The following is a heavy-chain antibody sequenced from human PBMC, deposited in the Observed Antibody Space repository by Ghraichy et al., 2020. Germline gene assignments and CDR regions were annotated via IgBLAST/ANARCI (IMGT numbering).Heavy chain of an antibody. CDR2: ISWDGGST. CDR3: ARVSAYNWFDC. Sequence: GGSLRLSCAASGFTFDDYTMHWVRQAPGKGLEWVSLISWDGGSTYYADSVKGRFTISRDNSKNSLYLQMNSLRTEDTALYYCARVSAYNWFDCWGQGTLVTVSS. D-gene: IGHD5-24*01. CDR1: GFTFDDYT. J-gene: IGHJ4*02. V-gene: IGHV3-43*01.